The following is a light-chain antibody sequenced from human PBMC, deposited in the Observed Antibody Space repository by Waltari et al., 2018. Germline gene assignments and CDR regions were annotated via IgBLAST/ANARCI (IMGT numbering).Light chain of an antibody. CDR2: DVS. V-gene: IGLV2-14*01. CDR3: SSFTSTTTGI. J-gene: IGLJ2*01. Sequence: SALTQPDSVSGSPGQSIPISCSGISSDSGGYNYVSWYQQHPGEAPKVIIYDVSNRPSRVSNRFSGSKAGSSASLTISGLQAEDEADYYCSSFTSTTTGIFGGGTKLTVL. CDR1: SSDSGGYNY.